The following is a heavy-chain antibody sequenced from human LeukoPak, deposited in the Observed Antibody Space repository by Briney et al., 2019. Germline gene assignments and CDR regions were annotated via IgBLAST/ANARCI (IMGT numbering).Heavy chain of an antibody. D-gene: IGHD3-22*01. V-gene: IGHV1-18*01. CDR1: GYTFTSYD. CDR2: ISAYNGNT. Sequence: GASVKVSCKASGYTFTSYDINWVRQATGQGLEWMGWISAYNGNTNYAQKLQGRVTMTTDTSTSTAYMELRSLRSDDTAVYYCARVMYYDSSGYPPFDYWGQGTLVTVSS. J-gene: IGHJ4*02. CDR3: ARVMYYDSSGYPPFDY.